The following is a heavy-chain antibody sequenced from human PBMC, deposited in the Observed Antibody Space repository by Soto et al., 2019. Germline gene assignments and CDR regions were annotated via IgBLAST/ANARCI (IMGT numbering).Heavy chain of an antibody. CDR3: ARVCGPLYFDY. V-gene: IGHV1-18*01. Sequence: ASVKVSCKASGYTFTTYCLSWVRQAPGQGLEWMGWISPYNGNTKYGQKLQGRVTMTTDTSTNTAYMELTSLRSDDTAVYYCARVCGPLYFDYWGQGTLVTVSS. D-gene: IGHD2-21*01. CDR1: GYTFTTYC. J-gene: IGHJ4*02. CDR2: ISPYNGNT.